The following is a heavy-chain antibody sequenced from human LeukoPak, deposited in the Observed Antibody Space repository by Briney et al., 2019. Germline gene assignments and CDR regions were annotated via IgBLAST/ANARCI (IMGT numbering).Heavy chain of an antibody. D-gene: IGHD6-13*01. Sequence: GGSLRLSCAASGFTFSNAWMSWVRQAPGKGLEWVGRIRSKANSYATTYGASVKGRFTISRDDSKNTAYLQMNSLKTEDTAVYYCTRLPITATEREVGYWGQGTLVTVSS. CDR1: GFTFSNAW. CDR2: IRSKANSYAT. CDR3: TRLPITATEREVGY. V-gene: IGHV3-73*01. J-gene: IGHJ4*02.